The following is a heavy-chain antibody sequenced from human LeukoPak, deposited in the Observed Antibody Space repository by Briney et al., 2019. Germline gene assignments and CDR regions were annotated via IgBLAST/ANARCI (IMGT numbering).Heavy chain of an antibody. J-gene: IGHJ6*03. CDR1: GYTFTSYD. CDR3: ARGRGTCSSTSCRDYYYYYYMDV. CDR2: MNPIRGNT. D-gene: IGHD2-2*01. V-gene: IGHV1-8*01. Sequence: ASVKVSCKASGYTFTSYDINWVRQATGQGLEWMGWMNPIRGNTGYAQKFQGRVTMTRNTSISTAYMELSSLRSEDTAVYYCARGRGTCSSTSCRDYYYYYYMDVWGKGTTVTVSS.